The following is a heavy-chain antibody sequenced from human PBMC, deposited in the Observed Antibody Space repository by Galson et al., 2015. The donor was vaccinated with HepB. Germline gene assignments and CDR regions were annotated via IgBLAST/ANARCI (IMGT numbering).Heavy chain of an antibody. V-gene: IGHV1-2*04. D-gene: IGHD3-9*01. CDR1: GYTFTGYY. J-gene: IGHJ3*02. CDR2: INPNSGGT. Sequence: SAKVSCKASGYTFTGYYMHWVRQAPGQGLEWMGWINPNSGGTNYAQKFQGWVTMTRDTSISTAYMELSRLRSDDTAVYYCARSPEDILTGYSDGAFDIWGQGTMVTVSS. CDR3: ARSPEDILTGYSDGAFDI.